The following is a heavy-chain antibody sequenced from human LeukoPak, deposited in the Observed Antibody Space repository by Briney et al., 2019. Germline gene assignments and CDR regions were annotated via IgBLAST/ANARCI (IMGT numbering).Heavy chain of an antibody. D-gene: IGHD5-24*01. CDR2: ISYDGSNK. V-gene: IGHV3-30-3*01. CDR3: AREEMATSPGHAFDI. CDR1: GFTFSSYA. J-gene: IGHJ3*02. Sequence: PGGSLRLSCAASGFTFSSYAMHWVRQAPGKGLEWVAVISYDGSNKYYADSVKGRFTISRDNSKNTLYLQMNSLRAEDTAVYYRAREEMATSPGHAFDIWGQGTMVTVSS.